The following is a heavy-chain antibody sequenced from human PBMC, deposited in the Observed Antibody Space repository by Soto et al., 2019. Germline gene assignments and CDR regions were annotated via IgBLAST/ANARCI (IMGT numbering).Heavy chain of an antibody. CDR1: GGSISTFY. CDR3: ARGGRDGFDT. Sequence: SETLSLTCSVSGGSISTFYWNWIRQSAGKGLEWIGRIYITGSTSVNPSLNSRVMMSVDTSKHQFTLKLNSVTAADTAVYYCARGGRDGFDTWGQGTMVTVSS. CDR2: IYITGST. V-gene: IGHV4-4*07. J-gene: IGHJ3*02.